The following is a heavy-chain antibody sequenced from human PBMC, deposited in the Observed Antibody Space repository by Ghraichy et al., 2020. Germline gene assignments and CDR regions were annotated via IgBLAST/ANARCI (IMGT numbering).Heavy chain of an antibody. CDR1: GYTFTSYG. CDR2: ISAYNGNT. J-gene: IGHJ6*03. Sequence: ASVKVSCKASGYTFTSYGISWVRQAPGQGLEWMGWISAYNGNTNYAQKLQGRVTMTTDTSTSTAYMELRSLRSDDTAVYYCARDNSGLYLIASPVPDYYYYMDVWGKGTTVTVSS. D-gene: IGHD2-21*01. V-gene: IGHV1-18*01. CDR3: ARDNSGLYLIASPVPDYYYYMDV.